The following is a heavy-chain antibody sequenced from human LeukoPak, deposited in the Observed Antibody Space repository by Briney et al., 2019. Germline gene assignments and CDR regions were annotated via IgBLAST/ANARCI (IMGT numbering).Heavy chain of an antibody. Sequence: PGRSLRLSCAASGFTFSSYGMHWVRQAPGKGLEWVADIWFDGSNKYYADSVKGRFTVSRDNSKSTLYLQINSLRGEDTAVYYCTRGGGYFDYWGQGTLVTVSS. D-gene: IGHD3-16*01. J-gene: IGHJ4*02. CDR3: TRGGGYFDY. CDR2: IWFDGSNK. CDR1: GFTFSSYG. V-gene: IGHV3-33*01.